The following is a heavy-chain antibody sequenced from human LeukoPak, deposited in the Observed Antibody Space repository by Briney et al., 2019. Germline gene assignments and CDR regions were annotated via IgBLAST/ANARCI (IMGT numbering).Heavy chain of an antibody. CDR1: GFTFSTYA. J-gene: IGHJ4*02. D-gene: IGHD3-9*01. V-gene: IGHV3-23*01. CDR3: AKRLSASDWFEVDY. Sequence: GGSQRLSCAASGFTFSTYAMTWVRQAPGKGLEWVSTIDSVRNTHYADSVKGRFTISRDNSKNTVHLQMNSLRAEDTAVYYCAKRLSASDWFEVDYWGQGTLVTVSS. CDR2: IDSVRNT.